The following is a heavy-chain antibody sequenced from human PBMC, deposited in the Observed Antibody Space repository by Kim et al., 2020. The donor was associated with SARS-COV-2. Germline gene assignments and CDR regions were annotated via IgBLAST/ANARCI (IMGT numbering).Heavy chain of an antibody. CDR1: GGSISSSSYY. J-gene: IGHJ5*02. CDR3: ARLNIDGYGYNWFDP. D-gene: IGHD5-12*01. V-gene: IGHV4-39*01. Sequence: SETLSLTCTVSGGSISSSSYYWGWIRQPPGKGLEWIGSIYYSGSTYYNPSLKSRVTISVDTSKNQFSLKLSSVTAADTAVYYCARLNIDGYGYNWFDPWGQGTLVTVSS. CDR2: IYYSGST.